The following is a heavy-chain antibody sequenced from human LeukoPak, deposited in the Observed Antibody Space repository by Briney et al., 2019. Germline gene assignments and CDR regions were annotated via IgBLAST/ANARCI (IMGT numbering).Heavy chain of an antibody. V-gene: IGHV3-7*01. Sequence: PGGSLRLSCEASGFTFSVYSMTWVRQAPGKGLEWVANIKQDGSEKYYVDYVRGRFTISRDNAKNSLSLQLNSLRAEDTAVYYCARDSNLYGYYMDVWGKGTTVTVSS. CDR1: GFTFSVYS. CDR3: ARDSNLYGYYMDV. D-gene: IGHD4-17*01. CDR2: IKQDGSEK. J-gene: IGHJ6*03.